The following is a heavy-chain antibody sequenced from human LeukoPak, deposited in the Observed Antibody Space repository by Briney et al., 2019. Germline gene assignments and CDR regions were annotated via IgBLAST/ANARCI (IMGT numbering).Heavy chain of an antibody. CDR3: ARDSRYRFDP. J-gene: IGHJ5*02. CDR1: GGSTSDYY. Sequence: SETLSLTCSVSGGSTSDYYWSWIRQPPGEGLEWIGYIYYSGSTNYNPSLRSRVTISVDTSKNQFSLKLSSVTAADTAVYYCARDSRYRFDPWGQGTLVTVSS. CDR2: IYYSGST. D-gene: IGHD1-1*01. V-gene: IGHV4-59*01.